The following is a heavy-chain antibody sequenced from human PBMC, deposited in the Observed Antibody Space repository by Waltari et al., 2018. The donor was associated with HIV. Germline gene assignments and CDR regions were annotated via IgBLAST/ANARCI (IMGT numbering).Heavy chain of an antibody. CDR3: ARLGGADAFDI. CDR2: IDWDDDK. Sequence: QVTLKESGPALVKPTQTLTLTCTFSGFSLSTSGMRVSWIRQPPGKALEWLARIDWDDDKFYSTSLKTRLTSSKDTSKNQVVLTMTNMDPVDTATYYCARLGGADAFDIWGQGTMVTVS. CDR1: GFSLSTSGMR. V-gene: IGHV2-70*04. J-gene: IGHJ3*02.